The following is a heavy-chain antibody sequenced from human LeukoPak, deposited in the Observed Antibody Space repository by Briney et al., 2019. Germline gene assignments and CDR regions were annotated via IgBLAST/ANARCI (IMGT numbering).Heavy chain of an antibody. CDR2: IYYSGST. V-gene: IGHV4-59*01. CDR3: ARLNSGSYLNLDY. J-gene: IGHJ4*02. Sequence: PSETLSLTCTVSGGSISSYYWSWIRQPPGKGLEWIGYIYYSGSTNYNPSLKSRVTISVDTSKNQFSLELSSVTAADTAVYYCARLNSGSYLNLDYWGQGTLVTVSS. CDR1: GGSISSYY. D-gene: IGHD1-26*01.